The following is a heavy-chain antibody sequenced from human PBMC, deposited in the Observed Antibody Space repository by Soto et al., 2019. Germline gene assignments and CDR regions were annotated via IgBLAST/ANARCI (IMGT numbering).Heavy chain of an antibody. CDR3: ARDASSSWHYFDY. V-gene: IGHV4-31*03. D-gene: IGHD6-13*01. Sequence: QVQLQESGPGLVKPSQTLSLTCTVSGGSISSGNSYWIWLRQLPGTGLEWIGYYYYSGTTYYSGSTAYNPSSKNRVAIARDTSKNQCALKLSSVTAADTAIDFCARDASSSWHYFDYWGQGTLVTVSS. CDR1: GGSISSGNSY. CDR2: YYYSGTTYYSGST. J-gene: IGHJ4*02.